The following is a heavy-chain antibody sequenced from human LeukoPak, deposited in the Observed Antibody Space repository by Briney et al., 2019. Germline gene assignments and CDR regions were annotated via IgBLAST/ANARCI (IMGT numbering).Heavy chain of an antibody. CDR3: ARHVEVATIGDYYYYMDV. CDR1: GGSFSGYY. Sequence: SETLSLTCAVYGGSFSGYYWSWIRQPPGKGLEWTGEINHSGSTNYNPSLKSRVTISVDTSKNQFSLKLSSVTAADTAVYYCARHVEVATIGDYYYYMDVWGKGTTVTISS. CDR2: INHSGST. V-gene: IGHV4-34*01. D-gene: IGHD5-12*01. J-gene: IGHJ6*03.